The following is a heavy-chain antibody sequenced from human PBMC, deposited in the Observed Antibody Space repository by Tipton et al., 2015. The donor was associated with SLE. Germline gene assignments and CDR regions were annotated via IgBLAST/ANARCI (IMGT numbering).Heavy chain of an antibody. D-gene: IGHD5-12*01. CDR1: GFTFEDFT. V-gene: IGHV3-43*01. Sequence: SLRLSCAASGFTFEDFTIHWVRQTPAKGLEWVSLISWDGGRTDYAASVKGRFTISRDNSNKSVYLEMKSLRIEDIALYYCAKDKGTGYDYGVFDNWGQGTLVTVSS. CDR3: AKDKGTGYDYGVFDN. J-gene: IGHJ4*02. CDR2: ISWDGGRT.